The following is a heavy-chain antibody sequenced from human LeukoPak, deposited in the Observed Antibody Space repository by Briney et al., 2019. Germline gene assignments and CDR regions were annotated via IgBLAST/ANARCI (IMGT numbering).Heavy chain of an antibody. D-gene: IGHD2-15*01. CDR2: ITNDGSST. CDR3: ARGGGYCSGGSCYFDY. V-gene: IGHV3-74*01. CDR1: GLTFSSHW. Sequence: GGSLRLSCAASGLTFSSHWMHWVRQAPGKGLVWVSRITNDGSSTTYADSVKGRFTISRDNAKNMLYPQVNSLRAEDTAVYYCARGGGYCSGGSCYFDYWGQGTLVTVSS. J-gene: IGHJ4*02.